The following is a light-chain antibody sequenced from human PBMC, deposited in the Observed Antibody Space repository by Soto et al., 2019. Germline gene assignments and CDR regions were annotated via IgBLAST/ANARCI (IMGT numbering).Light chain of an antibody. CDR1: QIVGTN. J-gene: IGKJ2*01. CDR2: GAF. Sequence: EIVLTQSPATLSVSPGERATLSCRTSQIVGTNLAWYQQKPGQAPRLLIYGAFIRAPGFPVRFRGTGSGSELTLTITSLQSEDGALYFCQQYDKWPYTFGQGTKVDIK. V-gene: IGKV3-15*01. CDR3: QQYDKWPYT.